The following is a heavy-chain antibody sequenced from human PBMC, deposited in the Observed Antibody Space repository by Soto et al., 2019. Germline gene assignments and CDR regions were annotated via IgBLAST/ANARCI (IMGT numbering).Heavy chain of an antibody. Sequence: LSLTCTVSGDSISSDGASWSWIRHHPGKGLEWIGNISYTGTPYYNPSLRSRVTISVDPAKNQFSLRLNSVTTADTAVYFCAAGEASSRNLAPYYLDFWGQGTLVTVSS. CDR3: AAGEASSRNLAPYYLDF. CDR1: GDSISSDGAS. CDR2: ISYTGTP. J-gene: IGHJ4*02. D-gene: IGHD6-13*01. V-gene: IGHV4-31*03.